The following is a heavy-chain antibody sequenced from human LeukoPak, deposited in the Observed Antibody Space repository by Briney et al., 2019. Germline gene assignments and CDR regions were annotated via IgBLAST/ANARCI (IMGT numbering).Heavy chain of an antibody. CDR3: ARVYNWKESGAFDI. CDR1: GFTFSSYG. CDR2: IWYDGSNK. D-gene: IGHD1-20*01. J-gene: IGHJ3*02. Sequence: PGGSLRLSCAASGFTFSSYGMHWVRQAPGKGLEWVAVIWYDGSNKYYADSVKGRFTISRDNSKNTLYLQMNSLRAEDTAVYYCARVYNWKESGAFDIWGQGTMVTVSS. V-gene: IGHV3-33*01.